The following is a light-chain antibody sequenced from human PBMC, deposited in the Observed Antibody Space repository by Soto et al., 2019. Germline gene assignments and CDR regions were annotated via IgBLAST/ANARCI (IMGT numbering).Light chain of an antibody. CDR3: QQYHNWPPMA. CDR2: GAS. CDR1: QSVSSN. Sequence: EIVMTQSPATLSVSPGERATLSCRASQSVSSNLAWYQQKPGQAPSLLIYGASTRATGIPARFSGSGSGTEFTLTISSLQSEDFAVYSCQQYHNWPPMAFGQGTKVQIK. J-gene: IGKJ1*01. V-gene: IGKV3-15*01.